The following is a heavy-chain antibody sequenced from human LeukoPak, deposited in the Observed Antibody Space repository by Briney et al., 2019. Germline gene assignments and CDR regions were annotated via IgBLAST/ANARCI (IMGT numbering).Heavy chain of an antibody. CDR1: GGSISSSSYY. V-gene: IGHV4-31*03. CDR2: IYYSGST. Sequence: SETLSLTCTVSGGSISSSSYYWGWIRQPPGKGLEWIGYIYYSGSTYYNPSLKSRVTISVDTSKNQFSLKLSSVTAADTAVYYCARSFSNCSSTSCYRLNAFDIWGQGTMVTVSS. J-gene: IGHJ3*02. CDR3: ARSFSNCSSTSCYRLNAFDI. D-gene: IGHD2-2*02.